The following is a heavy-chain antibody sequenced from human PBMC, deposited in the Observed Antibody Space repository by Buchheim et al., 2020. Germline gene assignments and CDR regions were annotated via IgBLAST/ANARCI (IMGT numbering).Heavy chain of an antibody. CDR1: GFTFSSYA. Sequence: QVQLVESGGGVVQPGRSLRLSCAASGFTFSSYAMHWVRQAPGKGLDWVAVISYDGSNKYYAASVKGRFTISRDNSKTTLYLQMNSLRAEDTAVYYCARESGYYDSSGYFRYWGQGTL. J-gene: IGHJ4*02. V-gene: IGHV3-30-3*01. D-gene: IGHD3-22*01. CDR3: ARESGYYDSSGYFRY. CDR2: ISYDGSNK.